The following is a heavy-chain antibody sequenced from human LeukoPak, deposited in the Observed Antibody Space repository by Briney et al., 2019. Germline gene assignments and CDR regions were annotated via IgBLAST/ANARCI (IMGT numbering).Heavy chain of an antibody. CDR1: RFTLSSYA. Sequence: RGSVRLSCVASRFTLSSYAISWVRPAPGTGLEWVSTISGSGDSTYYADSVKGRFTISRDNSKNTLYLQMHSLSAADTAVYYCAKERCSSTICSDDYWGQGTLVTVSS. CDR2: ISGSGDST. V-gene: IGHV3-23*01. J-gene: IGHJ4*02. CDR3: AKERCSSTICSDDY. D-gene: IGHD2-2*01.